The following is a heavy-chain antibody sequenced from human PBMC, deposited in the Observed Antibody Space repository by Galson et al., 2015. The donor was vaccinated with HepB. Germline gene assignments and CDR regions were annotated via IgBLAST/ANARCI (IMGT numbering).Heavy chain of an antibody. D-gene: IGHD1-26*01. CDR2: TYYRSKWYY. J-gene: IGHJ3*01. V-gene: IGHV6-1*01. Sequence: CAISGDSVSRTGAAWNWIRQSPSRGLEWLGRTYYRSKWYYDYAVSVKSRIAINPDTSKNQFSLQLNSVTPEDTAMYYCAHGRANAFDVWGQGTMGTVSS. CDR1: GDSVSRTGAA. CDR3: AHGRANAFDV.